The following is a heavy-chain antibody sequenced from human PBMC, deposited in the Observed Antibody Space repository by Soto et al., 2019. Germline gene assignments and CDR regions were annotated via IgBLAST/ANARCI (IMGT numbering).Heavy chain of an antibody. J-gene: IGHJ6*02. D-gene: IGHD3-3*01. CDR2: ISAYNGNT. V-gene: IGHV1-18*01. CDR3: ARDRAIFGVVRYGMDV. CDR1: GYTFTSYG. Sequence: GASVKVSCKASGYTFTSYGISWVRQAPGQGLEWMGWISAYNGNTNYAQKLQGRVTMTTDTSTSTAYMELRSLRSDDTAVYYCARDRAIFGVVRYGMDVWGQGTTVTDSS.